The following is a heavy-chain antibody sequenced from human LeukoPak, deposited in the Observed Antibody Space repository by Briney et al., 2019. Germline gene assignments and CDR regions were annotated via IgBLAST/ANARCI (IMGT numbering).Heavy chain of an antibody. Sequence: GGSLRLSCAASGFTVSSSYMSWVRQAPGKGLEWVSVIYSGGNTYYADSVRGRFTISRDSSKNTVYLQMNSLRAEDTAVYYCAKDRWIQLWLLDYWGQGTLVTVSS. CDR2: IYSGGNT. J-gene: IGHJ4*02. D-gene: IGHD5-18*01. CDR1: GFTVSSSY. CDR3: AKDRWIQLWLLDY. V-gene: IGHV3-53*01.